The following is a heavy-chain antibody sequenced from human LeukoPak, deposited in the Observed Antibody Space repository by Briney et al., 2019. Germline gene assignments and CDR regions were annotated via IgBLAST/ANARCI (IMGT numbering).Heavy chain of an antibody. CDR1: GFTFGDYA. CDR2: IRSKAYGGTT. Sequence: PGGSLRLSCTASGFTFGDYAMNWVRQAPGKGLEWVGFIRSKAYGGTTQYAASVKGRFTISRDDSKSIAYLQMNSLKTEDTAVYYCTSVGPTTNYWGQGTLVTVSP. CDR3: TSVGPTTNY. V-gene: IGHV3-49*04. D-gene: IGHD1-26*01. J-gene: IGHJ4*02.